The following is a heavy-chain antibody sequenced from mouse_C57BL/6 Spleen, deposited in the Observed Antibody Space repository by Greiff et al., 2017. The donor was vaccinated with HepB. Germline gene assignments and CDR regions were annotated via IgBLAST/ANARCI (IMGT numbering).Heavy chain of an antibody. CDR1: GYTFTSYW. V-gene: IGHV1-53*01. Sequence: QVQLQQPGTELVKPGASVKLSCKASGYTFTSYWMHWVKQRPGQGLEWIGNINPSNGGTNYNEKFKSKATLTVDKSSSTAYMQLSSLTSEDSAVYYWARTPSYYYGSTHYFDYWGQGTTLTVSS. J-gene: IGHJ2*01. CDR2: INPSNGGT. CDR3: ARTPSYYYGSTHYFDY. D-gene: IGHD1-1*01.